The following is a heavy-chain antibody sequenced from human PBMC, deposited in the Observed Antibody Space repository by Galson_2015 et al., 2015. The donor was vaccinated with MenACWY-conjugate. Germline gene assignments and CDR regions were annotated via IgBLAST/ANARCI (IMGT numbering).Heavy chain of an antibody. Sequence: SLRLSCAASGFTFSSYAMHWVRQAPGKGLEWVAVISYDGSNKYYADSVKGRFTISRDNSKNTLYLQMNSLRAEDTAVYYCAREGLGNSFDYWGQGTLVTVSS. D-gene: IGHD4-23*01. CDR2: ISYDGSNK. CDR3: AREGLGNSFDY. CDR1: GFTFSSYA. V-gene: IGHV3-30*04. J-gene: IGHJ4*02.